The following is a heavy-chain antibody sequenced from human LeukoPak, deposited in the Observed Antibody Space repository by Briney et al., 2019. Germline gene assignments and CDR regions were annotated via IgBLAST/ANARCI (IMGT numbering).Heavy chain of an antibody. CDR3: ARAYAIASSGSYYYYYMDV. D-gene: IGHD2-8*01. Sequence: SGVKVSRKASGCSFSSYAISLVRQAPAQGREWVGGVFPIFGTANYAQKFQGRVTIPADESTSTAYMALSSLRSEDTAVYYCARAYAIASSGSYYYYYMDVWGKGTAVTVSS. V-gene: IGHV1-69*01. CDR1: GCSFSSYA. CDR2: VFPIFGTA. J-gene: IGHJ6*03.